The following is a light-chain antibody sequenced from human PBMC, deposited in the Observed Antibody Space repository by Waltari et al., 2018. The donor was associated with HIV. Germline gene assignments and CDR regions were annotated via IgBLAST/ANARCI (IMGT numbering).Light chain of an antibody. Sequence: ETVMTQSPVTLSVSPGERVTLSCRASQTVNSNLAWYQQKLGQAPRLLFYDAPTRATGTPARFSGSVSGTEFTLTVSSLQPEDFAVYYCQQYDNWLGTFGPGTKV. V-gene: IGKV3D-15*01. CDR1: QTVNSN. CDR2: DAP. J-gene: IGKJ3*01. CDR3: QQYDNWLGT.